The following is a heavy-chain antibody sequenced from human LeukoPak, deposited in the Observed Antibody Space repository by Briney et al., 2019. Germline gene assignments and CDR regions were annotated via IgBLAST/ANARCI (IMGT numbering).Heavy chain of an antibody. Sequence: GASVKVSCKVSGYTLTELSMHWVRQAPGKGLEWMGGFDPEDGETIYAQKLQGRVTMTTDTSTSTAYMELRSLRSDDTAVYYCARPIAVAGTLYFDYWGQGTLVTVSS. CDR2: FDPEDGET. CDR1: GYTLTELS. D-gene: IGHD6-19*01. J-gene: IGHJ4*02. V-gene: IGHV1-24*01. CDR3: ARPIAVAGTLYFDY.